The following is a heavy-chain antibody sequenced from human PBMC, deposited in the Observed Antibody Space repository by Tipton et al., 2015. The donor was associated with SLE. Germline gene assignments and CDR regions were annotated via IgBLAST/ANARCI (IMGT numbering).Heavy chain of an antibody. CDR3: AREIGNHFHLDQ. CDR1: GFAFSSYA. V-gene: IGHV3-30*04. Sequence: SLRLSCAASGFAFSSYALHWVRQAPGKGLEWVAVISNDGTYIYYADSVKGRFTISRDNSENTLYLQMNSLRPEDTAVYYCAREIGNHFHLDQWGQGTLVTVST. D-gene: IGHD1-14*01. J-gene: IGHJ4*02. CDR2: ISNDGTYI.